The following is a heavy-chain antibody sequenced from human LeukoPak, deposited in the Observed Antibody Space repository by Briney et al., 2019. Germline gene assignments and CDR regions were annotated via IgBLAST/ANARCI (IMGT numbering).Heavy chain of an antibody. Sequence: PGRSLRLSCAASGCTFSSYEMHWVHQAPGKGLEWVSYISSSGSTIYYADSVKGRFTISRDNAKNSLYLQMNSLRAEDTAVYYCAGVGGSGAGYYYYYMDVWGKGTTVTVSS. CDR3: AGVGGSGAGYYYYYMDV. CDR2: ISSSGSTI. CDR1: GCTFSSYE. D-gene: IGHD6-19*01. V-gene: IGHV3-48*03. J-gene: IGHJ6*03.